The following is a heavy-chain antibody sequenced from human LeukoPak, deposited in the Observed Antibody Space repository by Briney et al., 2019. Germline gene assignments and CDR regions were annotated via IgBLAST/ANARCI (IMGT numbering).Heavy chain of an antibody. D-gene: IGHD6-19*01. CDR3: ARGIGYSSGWYP. CDR2: INHSGST. CDR1: GGSISSYY. J-gene: IGHJ4*02. Sequence: SETLSLTCTVSGGSISSYYWSWIRQPPGKGLEWIGEINHSGSTNYNPSLKSRVTISVDTSKNQFSLKLSSVTAADTAVYYCARGIGYSSGWYPWGQGTLVTVSS. V-gene: IGHV4-34*01.